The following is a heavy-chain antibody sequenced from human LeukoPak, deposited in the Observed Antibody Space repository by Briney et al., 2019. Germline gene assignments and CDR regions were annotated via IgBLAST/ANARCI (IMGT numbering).Heavy chain of an antibody. Sequence: GGSLRLSRAASGFTFDDYAMHWARQAPGKGLEWVSGISWNSGSIGYADSVKGRFTISRDNAKNSLYLQMNSLRAEDTALYYCAKARDGAGTGDFDYWGQGTLVTVSS. CDR3: AKARDGAGTGDFDY. V-gene: IGHV3-9*01. CDR1: GFTFDDYA. J-gene: IGHJ4*02. D-gene: IGHD6-19*01. CDR2: ISWNSGSI.